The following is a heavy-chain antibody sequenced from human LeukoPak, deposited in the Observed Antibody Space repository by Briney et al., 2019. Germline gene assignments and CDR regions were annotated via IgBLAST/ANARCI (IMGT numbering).Heavy chain of an antibody. D-gene: IGHD3-3*01. V-gene: IGHV1-69*05. CDR2: IIPIFGTA. CDR3: ARTHYDFWSANGYYFDY. CDR1: GGTFSSYA. J-gene: IGHJ4*02. Sequence: ASVKVSCKASGGTFSSYAISWVRQAPGQGLVWMGGIIPIFGTANYAQKFQGRVTITTDESTSTAYMELSSLRSEDTAVYYCARTHYDFWSANGYYFDYWGQGTLVTVSS.